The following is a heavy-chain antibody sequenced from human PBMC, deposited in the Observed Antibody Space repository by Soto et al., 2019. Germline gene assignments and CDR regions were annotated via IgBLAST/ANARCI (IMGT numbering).Heavy chain of an antibody. J-gene: IGHJ5*02. CDR3: AKVLYSSGWYNYFDP. CDR2: ISHDGGAK. V-gene: IGHV3-30*18. CDR1: GFPFSTTG. D-gene: IGHD6-19*01. Sequence: QVQLVESGGGVVQPGRSLRLSCAASGFPFSTTGMHWVRQAPGKGLEWVAMISHDGGAKYYADSVKGRFTISRDDSKNTLYLQMNSLRPEDTAVYYFAKVLYSSGWYNYFDPWGQGTLVTVSS.